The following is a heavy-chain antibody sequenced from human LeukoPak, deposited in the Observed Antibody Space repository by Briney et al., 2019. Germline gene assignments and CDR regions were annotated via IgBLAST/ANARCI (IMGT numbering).Heavy chain of an antibody. Sequence: GGSLGLSCAASGFTFSSYGMHWVRQAPGKGLEWVAVIWYDGSNKYYADSVKGRFTISRDNSKNTLYLQMNSPRAEDTAVYYCARDEWAAAGTVYWGQGTLVTVSS. D-gene: IGHD6-13*01. J-gene: IGHJ4*02. CDR3: ARDEWAAAGTVY. CDR1: GFTFSSYG. CDR2: IWYDGSNK. V-gene: IGHV3-33*01.